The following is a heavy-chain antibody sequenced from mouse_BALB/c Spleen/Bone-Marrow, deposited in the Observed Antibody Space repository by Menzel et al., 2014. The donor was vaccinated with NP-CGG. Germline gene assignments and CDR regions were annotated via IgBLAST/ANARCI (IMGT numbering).Heavy chain of an antibody. CDR1: GYSITSGYS. Sequence: EVQGVESGPDLVKPSQSLSLTCTVTGYSITSGYSWHWIRQFPGNKLEWMGYIQYSGSNNYNPSLKSRISITRDTSKNQFLLQLNSVTTEDTATYYCTKRQIHYYGYYFDYWCQGSTLTVSS. J-gene: IGHJ2*01. CDR2: IQYSGSN. CDR3: TKRQIHYYGYYFDY. V-gene: IGHV3-1*02. D-gene: IGHD1-2*01.